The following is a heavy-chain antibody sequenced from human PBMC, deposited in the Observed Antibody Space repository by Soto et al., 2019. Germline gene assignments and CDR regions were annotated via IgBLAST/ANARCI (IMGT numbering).Heavy chain of an antibody. CDR1: GASINPYY. CDR3: ARNVDTARAYYFDY. J-gene: IGHJ4*02. V-gene: IGHV4-59*01. D-gene: IGHD5-18*01. CDR2: IYYSGSS. Sequence: SETLSLTCTVSGASINPYYWSWIRQPPGKGLERIGYIYYSGSSNYNPALRSRVTISLDTSKNQFSLKLSSVTAADTAVYYCARNVDTARAYYFDYWGQGILVTVSS.